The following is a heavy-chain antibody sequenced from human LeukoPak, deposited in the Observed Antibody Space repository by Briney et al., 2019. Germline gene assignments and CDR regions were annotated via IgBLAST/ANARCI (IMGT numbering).Heavy chain of an antibody. Sequence: SVKVSCKASGGTFSSYAISWVRQAPGQGLEWMGRIIPILGIANYAQKFQGRVTITADKSTSTAYMELSSLRSEDTAVYYCAREPYYYDSSGQTLDAFDIWGQGTMVTVSS. D-gene: IGHD3-22*01. CDR3: AREPYYYDSSGQTLDAFDI. CDR1: GGTFSSYA. J-gene: IGHJ3*02. V-gene: IGHV1-69*04. CDR2: IIPILGIA.